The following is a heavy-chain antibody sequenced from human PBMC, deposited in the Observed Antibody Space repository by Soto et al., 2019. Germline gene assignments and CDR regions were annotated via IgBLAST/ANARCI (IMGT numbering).Heavy chain of an antibody. CDR1: GGSISSSSYY. J-gene: IGHJ4*02. D-gene: IGHD1-26*01. Sequence: PSETLSLTCTVSGGSISSSSYYWGWIRQPPGKGLEWIGSIYYSGSTYYNPSLKSRVTISVDTSKNQFSLKLSSVTAADTAVYYCARHRLKRSYVLDYWGQGTLVTVSS. CDR2: IYYSGST. CDR3: ARHRLKRSYVLDY. V-gene: IGHV4-39*01.